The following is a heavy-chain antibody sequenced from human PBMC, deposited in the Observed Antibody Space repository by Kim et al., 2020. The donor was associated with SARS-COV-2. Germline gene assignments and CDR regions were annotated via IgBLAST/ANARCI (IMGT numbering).Heavy chain of an antibody. D-gene: IGHD3-10*01. CDR2: IIPIFGTA. J-gene: IGHJ4*02. Sequence: SVKVSCKASGGTFSSYAISWVRQAPGQGLEWMGGIIPIFGTANYAQKFQGRVTITADESTSPAYMELSSLRSEDTAVYYCASPGGTPPQLLWFGELTEPFDSWGQGALVTVSS. V-gene: IGHV1-69*13. CDR1: GGTFSSYA. CDR3: ASPGGTPPQLLWFGELTEPFDS.